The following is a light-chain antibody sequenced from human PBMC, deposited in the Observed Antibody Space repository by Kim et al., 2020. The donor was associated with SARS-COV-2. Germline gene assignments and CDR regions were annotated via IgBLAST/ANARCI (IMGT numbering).Light chain of an antibody. CDR2: DAS. Sequence: IQMPHSPSSLPASVGDRVTITCQASQDISNYLNWYQQKPGKAPKLLIYDASNLETGVPSRFSGSGSGTDFTFTISSLQPEDIATYYCQQYDNLPLTFGGGTKVDIK. J-gene: IGKJ4*01. V-gene: IGKV1-33*01. CDR1: QDISNY. CDR3: QQYDNLPLT.